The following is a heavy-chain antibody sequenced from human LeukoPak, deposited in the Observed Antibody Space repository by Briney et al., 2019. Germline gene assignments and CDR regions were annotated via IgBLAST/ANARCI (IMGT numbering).Heavy chain of an antibody. CDR1: GYTFTGYY. CDR2: INPNSGGT. V-gene: IGHV1-2*06. Sequence: ASVKVSCKASGYTFTGYYMHWVRQAPGQGLEWMGRINPNSGGTNYAQKFQGRVTMTRDTSISTAYMELSRLRADDTAVYYCARYDYGSGSYYNPFDYWGQGTLVTVSS. CDR3: ARYDYGSGSYYNPFDY. D-gene: IGHD3-10*01. J-gene: IGHJ4*02.